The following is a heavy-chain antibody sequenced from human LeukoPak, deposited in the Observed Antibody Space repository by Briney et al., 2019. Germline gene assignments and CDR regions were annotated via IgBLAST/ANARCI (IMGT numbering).Heavy chain of an antibody. CDR3: AAQMVYANFMYFDL. D-gene: IGHD2-8*01. CDR2: ISSSSSYI. J-gene: IGHJ2*01. Sequence: GGSLRLSCAASGFTFSSYSMNWVRQAPGKGLEWVSSISSSSSYIYYADSVKGRFTISRDNAKNSLYLQMNSLRAEDTAVYYCAAQMVYANFMYFDLWGRGTLVTVSP. V-gene: IGHV3-21*01. CDR1: GFTFSSYS.